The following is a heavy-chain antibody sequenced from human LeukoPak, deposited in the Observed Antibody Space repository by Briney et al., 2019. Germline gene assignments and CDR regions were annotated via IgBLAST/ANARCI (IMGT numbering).Heavy chain of an antibody. Sequence: SETLSLTCAIYGGSFSGYYWSWIRQPPGKGLEWIGEINHSGSTNYNPSLKSRVTISVDKSKNQVSLKLSSVTAADTAVYYCTREFDIWGRGTLVTVSS. J-gene: IGHJ2*01. CDR1: GGSFSGYY. CDR3: TREFDI. V-gene: IGHV4-34*01. CDR2: INHSGST.